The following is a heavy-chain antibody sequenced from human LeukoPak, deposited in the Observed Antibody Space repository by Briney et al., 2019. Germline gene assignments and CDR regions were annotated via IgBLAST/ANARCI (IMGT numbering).Heavy chain of an antibody. CDR1: GFTFSSYG. D-gene: IGHD2-2*01. J-gene: IGHJ4*02. Sequence: GGSLGLSCAASGFTFSSYGMHWVRQAPGKGLEWVAFIRYDGSNKYYADSVKGRFTISRDNSKNTLYLQMNSLRAEDTAVYYCAKVDCSSTSCYVDYWGQGTLVTVSS. V-gene: IGHV3-30*02. CDR2: IRYDGSNK. CDR3: AKVDCSSTSCYVDY.